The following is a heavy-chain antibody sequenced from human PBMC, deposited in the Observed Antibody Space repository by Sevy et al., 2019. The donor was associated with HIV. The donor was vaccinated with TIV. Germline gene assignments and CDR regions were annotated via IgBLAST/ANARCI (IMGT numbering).Heavy chain of an antibody. CDR2: IYYSGST. V-gene: IGHV4-59*01. Sequence: SETLSLTCTVSGGSISSYCWSWIRQPPGKGLEWIGYIYYSGSTNYNPSLKSRVTISVDTSKNQFSLKLSSVTAADTAVYYCARAPGYYDSSGYYHGHFDYWGQGTLVTVSS. J-gene: IGHJ4*02. D-gene: IGHD3-22*01. CDR1: GGSISSYC. CDR3: ARAPGYYDSSGYYHGHFDY.